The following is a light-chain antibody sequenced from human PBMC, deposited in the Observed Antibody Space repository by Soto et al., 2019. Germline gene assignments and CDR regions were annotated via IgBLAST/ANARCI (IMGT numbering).Light chain of an antibody. CDR3: QSYDSSLSGYV. Sequence: QSVLTQPPSVSGAPGQRVTISCTGSSSNIGAGYDVHWYQQLPGTAPKLLIYGNSNRPSGVPDRFSGSTSGTSASLAITGLQAEDEADYYCQSYDSSLSGYVFVTGTKLTVL. V-gene: IGLV1-40*01. CDR2: GNS. J-gene: IGLJ1*01. CDR1: SSNIGAGYD.